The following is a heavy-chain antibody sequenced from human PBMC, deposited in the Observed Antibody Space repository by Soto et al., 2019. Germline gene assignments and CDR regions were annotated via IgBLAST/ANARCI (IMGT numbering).Heavy chain of an antibody. J-gene: IGHJ4*02. Sequence: QVQLQESGPGLVKPSGALSLTCAVSGGSISTSHWWTWVRQPPGKGLEWIGEIYHSGSTNYNPSLKSRVSLSVDTTRHQSSPGLSSVAAADTALHYCAGSGGAEDYWGQGTLVTVSS. CDR1: GGSISTSHW. V-gene: IGHV4-4*02. CDR2: IYHSGST. CDR3: AGSGGAEDY. D-gene: IGHD3-10*01.